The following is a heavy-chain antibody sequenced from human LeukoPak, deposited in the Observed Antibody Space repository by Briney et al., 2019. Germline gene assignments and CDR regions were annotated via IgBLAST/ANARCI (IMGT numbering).Heavy chain of an antibody. CDR3: ARAQMPSSAFGAFDV. Sequence: GASVKVSCKASGYTFTSYDIHWVRQATGQGLEWMGWINPNSGGTNYAQKFQGWVTMTRDTSISTAYMELSRLRSDDTAVYYCARAQMPSSAFGAFDVWGKGTMV. J-gene: IGHJ3*01. V-gene: IGHV1-2*04. CDR2: INPNSGGT. CDR1: GYTFTSYD. D-gene: IGHD3-16*01.